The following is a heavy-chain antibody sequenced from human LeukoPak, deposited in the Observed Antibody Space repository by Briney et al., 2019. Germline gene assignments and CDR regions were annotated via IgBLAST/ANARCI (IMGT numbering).Heavy chain of an antibody. CDR2: ISGSGGST. CDR3: ARPDVGAADY. Sequence: GGSLRLSCAASGFTFSSYAMSWVRQAPGKGLEWVSAISGSGGSTYYADSVKGRFTISRDKSKNTLYLQMNSLRAEEAAVYYCARPDVGAADYWGQGTLVTVSS. J-gene: IGHJ4*02. CDR1: GFTFSSYA. V-gene: IGHV3-23*01. D-gene: IGHD1-26*01.